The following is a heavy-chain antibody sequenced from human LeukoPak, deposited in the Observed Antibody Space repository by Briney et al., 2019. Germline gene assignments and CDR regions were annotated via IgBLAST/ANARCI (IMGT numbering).Heavy chain of an antibody. CDR2: IKEDGREK. V-gene: IGHV3-7*01. J-gene: IGHJ4*02. Sequence: GGSLRHSCAASGFSFSRYWMSWVRQAPGKGLEWVAKIKEDGREKYYVDSVKGRFTISRDNAENSLYLQMNSLRAEDTAVYFCVRGQEHSFPYWGQGTLVSVSS. CDR1: GFSFSRYW. D-gene: IGHD1/OR15-1a*01. CDR3: VRGQEHSFPY.